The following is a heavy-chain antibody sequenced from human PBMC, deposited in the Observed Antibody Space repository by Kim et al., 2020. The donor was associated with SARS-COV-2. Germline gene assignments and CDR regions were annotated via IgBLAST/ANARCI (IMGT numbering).Heavy chain of an antibody. D-gene: IGHD1-26*01. CDR2: IKSKTDGGTT. J-gene: IGHJ4*02. V-gene: IGHV3-15*01. Sequence: GGSLRLSCAASGFTFSNAWMSWVRQAPRKGLEWVGRIKSKTDGGTTDYAAPVKGRFTISRDDSKNTLYLQMNSLKTEDTAVYYCTTRIPIRELQDYWGQGTLVTVSS. CDR3: TTRIPIRELQDY. CDR1: GFTFSNAW.